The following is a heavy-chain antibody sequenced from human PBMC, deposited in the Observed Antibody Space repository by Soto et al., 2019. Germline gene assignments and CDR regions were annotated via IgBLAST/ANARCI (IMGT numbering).Heavy chain of an antibody. Sequence: GGSLRLSCAASGFTFGSYAMHWVRQAPGKGLEWVAVISYDGSNKYHADSVKGRFTISRDNSKNTLYLQMNSLRAEDTAVYYCARATISGTFGYWGQGTLVTVSS. J-gene: IGHJ4*02. CDR2: ISYDGSNK. CDR1: GFTFGSYA. CDR3: ARATISGTFGY. V-gene: IGHV3-30-3*01. D-gene: IGHD1-1*01.